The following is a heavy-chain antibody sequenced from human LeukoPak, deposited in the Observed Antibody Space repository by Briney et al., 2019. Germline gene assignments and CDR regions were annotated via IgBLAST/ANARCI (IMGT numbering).Heavy chain of an antibody. CDR1: GFTFSSYE. V-gene: IGHV3-48*03. CDR3: ARSTGTLNFDY. Sequence: PGGSLRLSCAVSGFTFSSYEMNWVRQAPGKGLEWVSYISSSGSTIYYADSVKGRFTISRDNAKNSLYLQMNSLRAEDTAVYYCARSTGTLNFDYWGQGTLVTVSS. CDR2: ISSSGSTI. J-gene: IGHJ4*02. D-gene: IGHD6-13*01.